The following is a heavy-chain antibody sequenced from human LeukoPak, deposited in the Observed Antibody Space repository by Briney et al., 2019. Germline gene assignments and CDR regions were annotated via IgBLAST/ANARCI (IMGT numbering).Heavy chain of an antibody. J-gene: IGHJ3*02. CDR3: AKEQNRITMRVVVIPDAFDI. D-gene: IGHD3-22*01. CDR1: GFIFSSNG. Sequence: AGSLRLSCTATGFIFSSNGIHWVRQAPGQGLEWVAVIWYDGRNKFSADSVKGRFTISRDNSKNTLYLQMHSLRAEDTAVYYCAKEQNRITMRVVVIPDAFDIWGQGTMVTVSS. CDR2: IWYDGRNK. V-gene: IGHV3-33*03.